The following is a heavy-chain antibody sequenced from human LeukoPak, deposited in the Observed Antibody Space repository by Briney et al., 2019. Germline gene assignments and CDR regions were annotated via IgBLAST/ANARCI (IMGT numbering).Heavy chain of an antibody. J-gene: IGHJ3*02. D-gene: IGHD1-26*01. V-gene: IGHV3-21*01. CDR3: ARWCELLAGGAFDI. CDR2: ISSSSSYI. CDR1: GFTFSSYW. Sequence: GGSLRLSCAASGFTFSSYWMSWVRQAPGKGLEWVPSISSSSSYIYYADSVKGRFTISRDNAKNSLYLQMNSLRAEDTAVYYCARWCELLAGGAFDIWGQGTMVTVSS.